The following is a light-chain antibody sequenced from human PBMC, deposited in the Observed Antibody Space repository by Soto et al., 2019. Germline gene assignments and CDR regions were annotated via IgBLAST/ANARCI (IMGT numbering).Light chain of an antibody. V-gene: IGKV3-15*01. CDR3: QQYNNWPYT. CDR2: AAS. Sequence: EILMTQSPATLSVSPGERGTLSCRASQSVSSNLAWYQQKPGQAPRLLIYAASARATGIPARFSGSGSGTDFTLTISILQSEDFAVYYCQQYNNWPYTLGQGTKVDIK. CDR1: QSVSSN. J-gene: IGKJ2*01.